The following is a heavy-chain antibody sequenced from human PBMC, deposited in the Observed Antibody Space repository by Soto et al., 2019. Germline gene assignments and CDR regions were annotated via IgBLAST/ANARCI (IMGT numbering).Heavy chain of an antibody. CDR1: GFTFSSYS. CDR2: LSSSTSYI. Sequence: EVQLVESGGGLVKPGGSLRLSCAASGFTFSSYSMNWVRQAPGKGLEWVSSLSSSTSYIYYADSVKGRFTISRDTAKNSLYLQMNTLRAEXTXXYYCAKEVSSWFHGM. V-gene: IGHV3-21*01. D-gene: IGHD6-13*01. CDR3: AKEVSSWFHGM. J-gene: IGHJ6*01.